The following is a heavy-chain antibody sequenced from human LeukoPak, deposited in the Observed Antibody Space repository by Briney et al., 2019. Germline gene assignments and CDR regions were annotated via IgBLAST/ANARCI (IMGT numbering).Heavy chain of an antibody. V-gene: IGHV4-59*12. CDR2: IYHSGST. CDR3: ARYSSEEPYHFDY. D-gene: IGHD4-11*01. J-gene: IGHJ4*02. Sequence: SETLSLTCTVSGGSSSSYYWSWIRQPPGKGLEWIGYIYHSGSTIYNPSLKSRVAISVDTSKNQFSLKLSSVTAADTAVYYCARYSSEEPYHFDYWGQGTLVTVSS. CDR1: GGSSSSYY.